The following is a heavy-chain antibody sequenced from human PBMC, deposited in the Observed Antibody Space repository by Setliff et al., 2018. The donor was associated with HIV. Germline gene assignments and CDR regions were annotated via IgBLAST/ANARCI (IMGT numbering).Heavy chain of an antibody. V-gene: IGHV4-34*01. J-gene: IGHJ6*03. Sequence: SETLSLTCAFYGGSLNGFYWGWIRQSPGKGLEWIGEINHRGSTNYNPSLKSRVTIRVDMSKNQFSLEVTALTAADTAVYYCVRGWDDKVSTISAPYYYYMDVWGKGTTVTVSS. CDR1: GGSLNGFY. D-gene: IGHD5-12*01. CDR2: INHRGST. CDR3: VRGWDDKVSTISAPYYYYMDV.